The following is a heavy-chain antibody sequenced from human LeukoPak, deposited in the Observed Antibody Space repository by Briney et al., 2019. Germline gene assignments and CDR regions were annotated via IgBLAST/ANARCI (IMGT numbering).Heavy chain of an antibody. V-gene: IGHV1-18*01. CDR2: ISAYNGNT. CDR3: ARVAVAGTGTYPTPFDY. D-gene: IGHD6-19*01. Sequence: ASVKVSCKASGYTFTSYGISWVRQAPGQGLEWMGWISAYNGNTNYAQKFQGRVTITADESTSTAYMELSSLRSEDTAVYYCARVAVAGTGTYPTPFDYWGQGTLVTVSS. J-gene: IGHJ4*02. CDR1: GYTFTSYG.